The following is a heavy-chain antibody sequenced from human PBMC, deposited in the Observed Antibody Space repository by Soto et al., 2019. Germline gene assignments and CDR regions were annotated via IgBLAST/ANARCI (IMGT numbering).Heavy chain of an antibody. CDR3: AKYPAPLGNAYYVDY. V-gene: IGHV3-23*01. J-gene: IGHJ4*01. CDR1: GFTFSSYA. CDR2: ISGSGSST. Sequence: GGSLRLSCAASGFTFSSYAMSWVRQAPGKGLEWVSAISGSGSSTYYADSVKCRFTISRDNSKNTLYLQMNSLRAEDTAVYYWAKYPAPLGNAYYVDYWGQCTQVTVSS.